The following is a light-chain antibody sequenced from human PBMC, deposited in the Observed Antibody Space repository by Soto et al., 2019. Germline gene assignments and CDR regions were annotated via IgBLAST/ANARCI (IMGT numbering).Light chain of an antibody. CDR1: SSNIGSNT. Sequence: QSVLTQPPSASGPPGQRVTISCSGSSSNIGSNTVNWYQQLPGTAPKHLIFSNNQRPSGVPDRFSGSKSGTSASLAISGLQPEDEADYYCAAWDDSLSWVFGGGTKVTVL. CDR2: SNN. CDR3: AAWDDSLSWV. V-gene: IGLV1-44*01. J-gene: IGLJ3*02.